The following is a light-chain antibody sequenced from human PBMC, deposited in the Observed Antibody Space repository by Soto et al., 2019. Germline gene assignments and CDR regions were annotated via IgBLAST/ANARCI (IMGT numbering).Light chain of an antibody. CDR2: GAS. Sequence: EIVLTQSPGTLSLSPGERATLSCRASQSVTSSYLAWYQHKRGQAPRLLIYGASNRATGIPDRFSGSGSGTDFTLTISRLEPEDFAVYYCQLFGSSPPWTFGQGTKVEIK. CDR1: QSVTSSY. J-gene: IGKJ1*01. V-gene: IGKV3-20*01. CDR3: QLFGSSPPWT.